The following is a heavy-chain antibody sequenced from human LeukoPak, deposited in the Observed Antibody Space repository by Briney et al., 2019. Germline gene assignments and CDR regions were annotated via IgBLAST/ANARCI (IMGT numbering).Heavy chain of an antibody. D-gene: IGHD3-10*02. Sequence: PGGSLRLSCAASGFTFSNYGMHWVRQAPGKGLEWVAVIWYDGSNENYAESVKGRFTISRDNSKNTLYLQMNSLRAEDTAVYYCARDRWNVRDYWGQGTLVTVSS. CDR3: ARDRWNVRDY. J-gene: IGHJ4*02. V-gene: IGHV3-33*01. CDR2: IWYDGSNE. CDR1: GFTFSNYG.